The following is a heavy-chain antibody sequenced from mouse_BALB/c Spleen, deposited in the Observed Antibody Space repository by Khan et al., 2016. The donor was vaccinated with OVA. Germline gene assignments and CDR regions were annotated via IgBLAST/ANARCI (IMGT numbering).Heavy chain of an antibody. J-gene: IGHJ1*01. D-gene: IGHD2-1*01. CDR3: ARGSCYGNLWYFDV. CDR2: INPSSGYS. V-gene: IGHV1-7*01. CDR1: GYTFSVYW. Sequence: QVQLKQSGAELAKPGASVKMSCKASGYTFSVYWIYWLKQRPGQGLEWIGYINPSSGYSDYNQRLKDKATLTADKSYTTVYMQLSSLTSDDSAIYCCARGSCYGNLWYFDVWGAGTTVTVS.